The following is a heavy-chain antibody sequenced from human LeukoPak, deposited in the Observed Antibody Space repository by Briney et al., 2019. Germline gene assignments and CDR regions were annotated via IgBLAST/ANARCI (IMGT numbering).Heavy chain of an antibody. Sequence: AASVKVSCKASGYTFTGYYMHWVRQAPGQGLEWMGWINPNSGDTNYAQKFQGRVTMTRDTSISTAYMELSRLKSDDTAVYYCARDQGRRVWYNWNYGEDAFDIWGQGTMVTVSS. CDR1: GYTFTGYY. D-gene: IGHD1-7*01. J-gene: IGHJ3*02. CDR2: INPNSGDT. CDR3: ARDQGRRVWYNWNYGEDAFDI. V-gene: IGHV1-2*02.